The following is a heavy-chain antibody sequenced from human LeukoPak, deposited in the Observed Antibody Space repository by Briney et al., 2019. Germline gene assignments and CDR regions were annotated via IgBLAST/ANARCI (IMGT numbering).Heavy chain of an antibody. D-gene: IGHD3-22*01. V-gene: IGHV3-23*01. CDR2: ISGSGGST. J-gene: IGHJ4*02. CDR3: AKGVEYYYDSSGYYPGPY. CDR1: GFTFSSYA. Sequence: RPGGSLRLSCAASGFTFSSYAMSWVRQAPGKGLEWVSAISGSGGSTYYADSVKGRFTISRDNSKNTLYLQMNSLRAEDTAVYYCAKGVEYYYDSSGYYPGPYWGQGTLVTVSS.